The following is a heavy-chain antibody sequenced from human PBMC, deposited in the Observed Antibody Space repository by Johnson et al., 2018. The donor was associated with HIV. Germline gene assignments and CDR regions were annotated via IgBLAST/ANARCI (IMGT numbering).Heavy chain of an antibody. Sequence: VQLVESGGELVRPGGSLTLSCAASGFTFSSYVMSWVRQAPGKGLEWVSVIYSGGTTWYADSVKGRFTISRDNSKDTLYLEMNSLRAEDTAVYYCARDYETIWGQGTMVTVSS. CDR2: IYSGGTT. CDR3: ARDYETI. J-gene: IGHJ3*02. V-gene: IGHV3-66*02. CDR1: GFTFSSYV. D-gene: IGHD3-16*01.